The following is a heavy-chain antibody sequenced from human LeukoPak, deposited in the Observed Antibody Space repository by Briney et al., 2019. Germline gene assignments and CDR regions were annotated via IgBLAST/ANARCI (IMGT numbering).Heavy chain of an antibody. Sequence: GASVKVSCKASGYIFSDYYMHWVRQAPGQGLEWLGWINPKSGAADYAQQFRGRVTMTRDTSINTDYMEMKRVTSDGTAVYYCARGAEAETSPLDFWGQGTLVTVSS. CDR2: INPKSGAA. CDR1: GYIFSDYY. CDR3: ARGAEAETSPLDF. D-gene: IGHD6-13*01. V-gene: IGHV1-2*02. J-gene: IGHJ4*02.